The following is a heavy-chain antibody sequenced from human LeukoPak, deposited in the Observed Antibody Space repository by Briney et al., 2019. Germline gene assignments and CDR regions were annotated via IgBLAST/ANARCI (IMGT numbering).Heavy chain of an antibody. Sequence: PGGSLRLSCAASGFTFSSYSMNWVRQAPGKGLEWVSYISSNSGTIYYADSVKGRFTISRDNAKNSLYLQMNSLRDEDTAVYYCARDGIYYDSSGDCGYYYYGMDVWGQGTTVTVSS. J-gene: IGHJ6*02. CDR3: ARDGIYYDSSGDCGYYYYGMDV. V-gene: IGHV3-48*02. CDR2: ISSNSGTI. D-gene: IGHD3-22*01. CDR1: GFTFSSYS.